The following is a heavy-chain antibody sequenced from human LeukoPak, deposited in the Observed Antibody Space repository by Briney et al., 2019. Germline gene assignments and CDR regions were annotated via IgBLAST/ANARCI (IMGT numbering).Heavy chain of an antibody. Sequence: SETLSLTCTVSGGSISSYYWSWIRQPPGKGLEWIGYIYYSGSTNYNPSLKSRVTISVDTSKNQFSLKLSSVTAADTAVYYCARGGSGSYYDDYYYYYMDVWGKGTTVTISS. J-gene: IGHJ6*03. D-gene: IGHD3-10*01. CDR3: ARGGSGSYYDDYYYYYMDV. V-gene: IGHV4-59*01. CDR1: GGSISSYY. CDR2: IYYSGST.